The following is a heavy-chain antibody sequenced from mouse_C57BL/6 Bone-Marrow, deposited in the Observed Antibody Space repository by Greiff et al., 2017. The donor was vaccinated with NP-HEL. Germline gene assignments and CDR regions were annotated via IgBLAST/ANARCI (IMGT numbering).Heavy chain of an antibody. CDR3: ARRRIDGYYLFAY. CDR2: IYPRSGNT. D-gene: IGHD2-3*01. CDR1: GYTFTSYG. J-gene: IGHJ3*01. V-gene: IGHV1-81*01. Sequence: VQLQQSGAELARPGASVKLSCKASGYTFTSYGISWVKQRTGQGLEWIGEIYPRSGNTYYNEKFKGKATLTADKSSSTAYMELRSLTSEDSAVYFCARRRIDGYYLFAYWGQGTLVTVSA.